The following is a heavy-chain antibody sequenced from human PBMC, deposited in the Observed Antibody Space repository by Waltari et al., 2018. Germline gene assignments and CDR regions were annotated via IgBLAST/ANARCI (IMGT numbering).Heavy chain of an antibody. CDR3: ARGSGWVFDY. CDR2: IKGDGSER. D-gene: IGHD6-19*01. CDR1: GFPFSNNW. Sequence: EVQLVESGGGLVQPGGSLRLSCPASGFPFSNNWMAGVRKAPGKGVEWVAIIKGDGSERHYVDSVKGRFTISRDNPKNSQYLQMNSLRADDTAVYYCARGSGWVFDYWGQGTVVTVSS. V-gene: IGHV3-7*03. J-gene: IGHJ4*02.